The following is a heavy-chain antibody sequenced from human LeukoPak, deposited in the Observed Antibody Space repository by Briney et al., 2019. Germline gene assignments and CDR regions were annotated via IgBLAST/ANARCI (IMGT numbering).Heavy chain of an antibody. CDR3: AKLGYCSSTSCYDY. Sequence: SETLSLTCAVYGGSFSGYYWSWISQPPGRGLEWIGEINHSGSTNYNPSLKSRVTISVDTSKNQFSLKLSSVTAADTAVYYCAKLGYCSSTSCYDYWGQGTLVTVSS. CDR1: GGSFSGYY. V-gene: IGHV4-34*01. J-gene: IGHJ4*02. D-gene: IGHD2-2*01. CDR2: INHSGST.